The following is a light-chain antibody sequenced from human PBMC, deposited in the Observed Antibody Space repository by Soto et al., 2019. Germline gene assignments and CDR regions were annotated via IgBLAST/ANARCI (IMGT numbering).Light chain of an antibody. CDR2: GAS. CDR3: QQYNNWPIT. V-gene: IGKV3-15*01. CDR1: QSLSKN. J-gene: IGKJ5*01. Sequence: EIVMTQSPATLSSSPGERATLSCRASQSLSKNLAWYQQKGGQAPRLLIYGASTRATGVPVRFSGSGSGTEFTLTISSLQSEDFAVYYCQQYNNWPITFGQGTRLEIK.